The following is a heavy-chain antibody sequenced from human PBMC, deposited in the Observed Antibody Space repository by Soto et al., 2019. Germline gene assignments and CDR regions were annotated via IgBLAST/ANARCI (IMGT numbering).Heavy chain of an antibody. V-gene: IGHV3-66*01. CDR2: DASKA. CDR1: GFIVSSNY. Sequence: GGSLRLSCAASGFIVSSNYMSWVRQAPGKGLEWVAVDASKAYYAESVKGRFTISRDNSKDTLYLQMNSLRGEDTAVYYCARTGSYGDYWGQGTLVTVSS. CDR3: ARTGSYGDY. J-gene: IGHJ4*02. D-gene: IGHD1-26*01.